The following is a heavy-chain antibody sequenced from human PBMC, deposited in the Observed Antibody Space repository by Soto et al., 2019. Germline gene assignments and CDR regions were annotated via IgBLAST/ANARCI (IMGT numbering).Heavy chain of an antibody. CDR2: IKSKTAGETV. CDR3: ATEGGSSRKDLDY. J-gene: IGHJ4*02. D-gene: IGHD1-26*01. V-gene: IGHV3-15*07. CDR1: GFTFINAW. Sequence: EVHLVQSGGGLVKPGGSLRLSCAASGFTFINAWMNWVRQAPGKGLEWVGRIKSKTAGETVDYAAPVKGRFTISRDDSNDTLFLVLNSLRTDDTAVYYWATEGGSSRKDLDYWGQGTLVTVSS.